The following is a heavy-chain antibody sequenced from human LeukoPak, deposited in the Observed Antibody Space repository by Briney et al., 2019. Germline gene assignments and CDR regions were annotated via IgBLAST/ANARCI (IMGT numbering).Heavy chain of an antibody. D-gene: IGHD6-6*01. V-gene: IGHV3-64*04. CDR2: ISSNGSST. Sequence: PGGSLRLSCSVSGFTFSRYAMHWVRQTPGKGLEHVSGISSNGSSTSYADSVKGRFTISRDNAKNTLYLQMNSLRAEDTAVYYCSRDLEYTLDYWGQGTLVTVSS. CDR1: GFTFSRYA. CDR3: SRDLEYTLDY. J-gene: IGHJ4*02.